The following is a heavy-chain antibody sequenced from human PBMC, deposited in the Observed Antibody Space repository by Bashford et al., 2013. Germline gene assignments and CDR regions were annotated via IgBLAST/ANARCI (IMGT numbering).Heavy chain of an antibody. Sequence: VRQAPGKGLEWVSVVYSGGTTYYADSVKGRFTISRDNSKNTLYLQMNSLRAEDTAVYYCAKGNCSTTACPFDFWGQGTQVTVSS. J-gene: IGHJ5*01. V-gene: IGHV3-53*01. D-gene: IGHD2-2*01. CDR2: VYSGGTT. CDR3: AKGNCSTTACPFDF.